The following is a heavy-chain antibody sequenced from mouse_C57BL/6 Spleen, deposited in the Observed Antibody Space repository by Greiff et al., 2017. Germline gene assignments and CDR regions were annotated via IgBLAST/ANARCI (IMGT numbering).Heavy chain of an antibody. CDR2: IYPGDGYT. J-gene: IGHJ4*01. D-gene: IGHD1-1*01. CDR1: GYAFSSSW. CDR3: ARPNYYGSSYVGSMDY. Sequence: QVLLQQSGPELVKPGASVKISCTASGYAFSSSWMNWVKQRPGKGLEWIGRIYPGDGYTNYTGPFKGQATLPADKSCSTAYMQLSILTSEDTVVSLCARPNYYGSSYVGSMDYWGQGTSVTVSS. V-gene: IGHV1-82*01.